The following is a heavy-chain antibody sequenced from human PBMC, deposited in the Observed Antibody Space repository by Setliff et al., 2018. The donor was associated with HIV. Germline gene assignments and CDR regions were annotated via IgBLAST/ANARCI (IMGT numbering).Heavy chain of an antibody. CDR1: GYSISSGYY. CDR3: ARRGAYGYDYFDY. CDR2: IFHSAVT. V-gene: IGHV4-38-2*01. Sequence: ETLSLTCAVSGYSISSGYYWGWIRQPPGKGLEWIGSIFHSAVTNYNPSLKSRVTISIDTSKNQFSLKLTSVTAADTAVYYCARRGAYGYDYFDYWGPGILVTVSS. J-gene: IGHJ4*02. D-gene: IGHD5-12*01.